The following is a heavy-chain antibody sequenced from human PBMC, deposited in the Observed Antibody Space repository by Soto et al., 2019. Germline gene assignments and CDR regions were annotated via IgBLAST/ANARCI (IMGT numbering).Heavy chain of an antibody. J-gene: IGHJ4*02. Sequence: ESGGGVVQPGRSLRLSCAASGFTFSSYGMHWVRQAPGKGLEWVAVISYDGSNKYYADSVKGRFTISRDNSKNTLYLQMNSLRAEDTAVYYCAKDGGLRRSQHFDYWGQGTLVTVSS. V-gene: IGHV3-30*18. D-gene: IGHD3-16*01. CDR1: GFTFSSYG. CDR3: AKDGGLRRSQHFDY. CDR2: ISYDGSNK.